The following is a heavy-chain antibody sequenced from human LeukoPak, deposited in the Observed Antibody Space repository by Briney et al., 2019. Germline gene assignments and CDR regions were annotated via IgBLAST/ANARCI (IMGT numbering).Heavy chain of an antibody. D-gene: IGHD2-15*01. CDR2: INHSGST. Sequence: SETLSLTCAVYGGSFSGYYWSWIRQPPGKGLEWIGEINHSGSTDYNPSLKSRVTISVDTSKNQFSLKLSSVTAADTAAYYCARGGDCSGGSCYSDYFDYWGQGTLVTVSS. V-gene: IGHV4-34*01. J-gene: IGHJ4*02. CDR3: ARGGDCSGGSCYSDYFDY. CDR1: GGSFSGYY.